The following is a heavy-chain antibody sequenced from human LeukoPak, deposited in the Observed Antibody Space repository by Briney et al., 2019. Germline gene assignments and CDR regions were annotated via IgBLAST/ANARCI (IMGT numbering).Heavy chain of an antibody. CDR3: ARTARVFDY. CDR1: GYSITSVY. Sequence: SETLSLTCTVSGYSITSVYWSWIRQPPGKGLEVIGYTYTSGDTNYNPSLRSRVTMSLDAPKNEVSLKMSSVTAADTAVYYCARTARVFDYWGQGILVTVSS. J-gene: IGHJ4*02. V-gene: IGHV4-4*09. CDR2: TYTSGDT.